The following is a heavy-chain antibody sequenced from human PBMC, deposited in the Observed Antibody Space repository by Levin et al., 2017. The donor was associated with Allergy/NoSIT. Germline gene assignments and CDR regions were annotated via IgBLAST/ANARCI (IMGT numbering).Heavy chain of an antibody. D-gene: IGHD6-19*01. J-gene: IGHJ4*02. CDR1: GGTFSSYS. CDR2: IIPVLGIT. Sequence: GASVKVSCKASGGTFSSYSISWVRQAPGQGLEWMGSIIPVLGITNYAQKFQGRVTITADKSTSTAYLELNSLSSEDTAVYYCARDLLAVAAPPLWGQGTLVTVSS. CDR3: ARDLLAVAAPPL. V-gene: IGHV1-69*04.